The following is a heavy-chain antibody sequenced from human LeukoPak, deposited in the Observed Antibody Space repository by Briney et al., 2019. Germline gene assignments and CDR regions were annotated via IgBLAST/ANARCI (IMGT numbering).Heavy chain of an antibody. V-gene: IGHV4-4*07. CDR3: ARETNQLLYEAASRGYNYVEWFDP. J-gene: IGHJ5*02. CDR2: IYTSGST. CDR1: GGSISSYY. Sequence: PSETLSLTCTVSGGSISSYYWSWIRQPAGKGLEWIGRIYTSGSTNYNPSPKSRVTMSVDTSKNQFSLKLSSVTAADTAVYYCARETNQLLYEAASRGYNYVEWFDPWGQGTLVTVSS. D-gene: IGHD2-2*02.